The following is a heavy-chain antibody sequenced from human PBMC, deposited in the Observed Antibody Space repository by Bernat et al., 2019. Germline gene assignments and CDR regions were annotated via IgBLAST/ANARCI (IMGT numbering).Heavy chain of an antibody. Sequence: QVQLVESGGGVVQPGRSLRLSCAASGFTFSSYAMHWVRQAPGKGLEWVAVISYDGSNKYYADSVKGRFTISRDNSKKTLYLQMTSLRAEDTAVYYCARDHDYGDYGEGGLLAYWGQGTLVTVSS. J-gene: IGHJ4*02. D-gene: IGHD4-17*01. CDR2: ISYDGSNK. V-gene: IGHV3-30*01. CDR1: GFTFSSYA. CDR3: ARDHDYGDYGEGGLLAY.